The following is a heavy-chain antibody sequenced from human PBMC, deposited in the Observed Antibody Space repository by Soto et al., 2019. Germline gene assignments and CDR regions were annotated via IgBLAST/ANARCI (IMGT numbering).Heavy chain of an antibody. CDR2: IYHSGST. CDR3: ASMGFYGEFNWFDP. Sequence: SETLSLTCAVSCGSISSSNWWSWVRQPPGKGLEWIGEIYHSGSTNYNPSLKSRVTISVDKSKNQFSLKLSSVTAADTAVYYCASMGFYGEFNWFDPWGQGTLVTVSS. CDR1: CGSISSSNW. V-gene: IGHV4-4*02. D-gene: IGHD4-17*01. J-gene: IGHJ5*02.